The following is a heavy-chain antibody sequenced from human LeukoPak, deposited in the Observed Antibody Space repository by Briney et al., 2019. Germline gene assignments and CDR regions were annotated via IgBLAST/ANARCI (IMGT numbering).Heavy chain of an antibody. CDR1: GFTFSSYS. CDR2: ISSSGSYI. D-gene: IGHD6-13*01. J-gene: IGHJ4*02. V-gene: IGHV3-21*01. CDR3: ARVPNRYSSSFPGDY. Sequence: GGSLRLSCAASGFTFSSYSMNWVRQAPGKGLEWVSSISSSGSYIYYADSVKGRFTISRDNAKNSLYLQMNSLRAEDTAVYYCARVPNRYSSSFPGDYWGQGTLVTVSS.